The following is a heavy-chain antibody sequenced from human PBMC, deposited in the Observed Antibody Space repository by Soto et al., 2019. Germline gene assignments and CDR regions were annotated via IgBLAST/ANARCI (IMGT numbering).Heavy chain of an antibody. CDR1: GDSIASNSDF. D-gene: IGHD6-13*01. Sequence: SETLSLTCTVSGDSIASNSDFWAWIRQPPGKGLEWIGSIYYSGNTNYNPSLKSRATISLDKSNNQFSLSLSFVTAADTALYYCATKTVAVAGLDWGHGTPVTVSS. CDR3: ATKTVAVAGLD. J-gene: IGHJ4*01. CDR2: IYYSGNT. V-gene: IGHV4-39*07.